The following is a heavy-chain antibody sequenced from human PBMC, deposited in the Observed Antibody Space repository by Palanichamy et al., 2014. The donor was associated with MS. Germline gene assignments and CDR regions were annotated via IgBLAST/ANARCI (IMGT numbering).Heavy chain of an antibody. Sequence: EVQLLESGGGLVQPGGSLRLSCAASGFTFSSYAMSWVRQGSREGGWSGVSAISGSGGSTYYADSVKGRFTISRDNSKNTLYLQMNSLRAEDTAVYYCAKDPHHEKLGQLGFFYVWGQGTTVTVSS. D-gene: IGHD6-6*01. CDR1: GFTFSSYA. J-gene: IGHJ6*02. CDR3: AKDPHHEKLGQLGFFYV. V-gene: IGHV3-23*01. CDR2: ISGSGGST.